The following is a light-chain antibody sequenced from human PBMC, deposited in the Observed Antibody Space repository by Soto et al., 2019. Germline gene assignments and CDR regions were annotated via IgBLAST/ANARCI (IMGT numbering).Light chain of an antibody. J-gene: IGKJ3*01. V-gene: IGKV1-8*01. CDR1: QGISSY. CDR2: AAS. CDR3: QQYYSYPQIT. Sequence: ALRMTQSPSSFSASTGDRVTITCRASQGISSYLAWYQQKPGKAPKLLIYAASTLQSGVPSRFSGSGSGTDFTLTISCLQSEDFATYYCQQYYSYPQITFGPGTKVD.